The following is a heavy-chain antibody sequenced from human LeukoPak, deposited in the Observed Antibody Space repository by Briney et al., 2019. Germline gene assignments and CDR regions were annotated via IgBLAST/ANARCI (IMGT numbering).Heavy chain of an antibody. V-gene: IGHV4-61*01. CDR1: GGSVSSGSYY. CDR2: IYYSGST. D-gene: IGHD1-26*01. Sequence: SETLSLTCTVSGGSVSSGSYYWSWIRQPPGKGLEWIGYIYYSGSTNYNPSLKSRVTISVDTSKNQFSLKLSSVTAADTAVYYCARDGVGNWFDHWGQGTLVTVSS. J-gene: IGHJ5*02. CDR3: ARDGVGNWFDH.